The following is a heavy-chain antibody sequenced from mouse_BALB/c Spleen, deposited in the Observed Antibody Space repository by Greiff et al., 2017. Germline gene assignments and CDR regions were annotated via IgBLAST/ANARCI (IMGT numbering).Heavy chain of an antibody. CDR3: AKKGTYYGNYGGYFDV. CDR1: GFSLTDYG. CDR2: IWGGGST. D-gene: IGHD2-10*01. Sequence: VKLMESGPGLVAPSQSLSITCTVSGFSLTDYGVSWIRQPPGKGLEWLGVIWGGGSTYYNSALKSRLSISKDNSKSQVFLKMNSLQTDDTAMYYCAKKGTYYGNYGGYFDVWGAGTTVTVSS. J-gene: IGHJ1*01. V-gene: IGHV2-6-5*01.